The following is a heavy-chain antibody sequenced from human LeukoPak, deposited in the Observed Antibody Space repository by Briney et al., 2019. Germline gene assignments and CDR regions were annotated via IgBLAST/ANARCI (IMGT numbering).Heavy chain of an antibody. J-gene: IGHJ5*02. CDR3: ARHADSQFETNWFDP. CDR2: IYYSGST. V-gene: IGHV4-39*01. D-gene: IGHD5-24*01. CDR1: GGSISSSTYY. Sequence: PSETRSLTCTVSGGSISSSTYYWGWIRQPPGKGLEWIGSIYYSGSTYYDPSLKSRGTISVDTSKNQFSLKLNSVTAADTAVFYCARHADSQFETNWFDPWGQGTLVTVSS.